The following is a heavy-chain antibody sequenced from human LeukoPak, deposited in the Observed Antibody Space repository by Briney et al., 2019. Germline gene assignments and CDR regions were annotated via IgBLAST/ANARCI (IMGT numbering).Heavy chain of an antibody. J-gene: IGHJ4*02. CDR3: ARFPTNNYGDYEGDY. Sequence: SVKVSCKASGGTFSSYAISWVRQAPGQGLEWMGGIIPIFGTANYAQKFQGRVTITADESTSTAYMELSSLRSEDTAVYYCARFPTNNYGDYEGDYWGQGTLVTVSS. V-gene: IGHV1-69*13. CDR1: GGTFSSYA. D-gene: IGHD4-17*01. CDR2: IIPIFGTA.